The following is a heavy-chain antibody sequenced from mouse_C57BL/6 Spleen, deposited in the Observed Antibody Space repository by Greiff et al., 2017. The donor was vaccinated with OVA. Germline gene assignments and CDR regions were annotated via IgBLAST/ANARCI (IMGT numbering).Heavy chain of an antibody. CDR1: GYTFTSYW. CDR3: TRSDYYGSSFFDY. D-gene: IGHD1-1*01. J-gene: IGHJ2*01. CDR2: IDPGNSDT. V-gene: IGHV1-5*01. Sequence: EVQLQQSGTVLARPGASVKMSCKTSGYTFTSYWMHWVKQRPGQGLEWIGAIDPGNSDTSYNQKFKGKAKLTAVTSASTAYMELSSLTNEDSAVYDCTRSDYYGSSFFDYWGQGTTLTVSS.